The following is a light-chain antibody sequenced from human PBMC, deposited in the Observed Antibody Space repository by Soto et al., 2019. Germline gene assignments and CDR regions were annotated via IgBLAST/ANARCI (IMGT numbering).Light chain of an antibody. CDR2: WAS. Sequence: DIVMTQSPDSLAVSLGERATINCKSSQRVLYNVNNKNHLGWYQQKPGQPPKLLIYWASTREFGVPDRFSGSGSGTDFTLTISSLQADDVAIYYCQQYYSNPWTFGQGTKVDIK. J-gene: IGKJ1*01. CDR1: QRVLYNVNNKNH. V-gene: IGKV4-1*01. CDR3: QQYYSNPWT.